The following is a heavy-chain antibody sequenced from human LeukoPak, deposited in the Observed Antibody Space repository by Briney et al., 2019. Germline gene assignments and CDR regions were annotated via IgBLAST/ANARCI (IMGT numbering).Heavy chain of an antibody. D-gene: IGHD3-22*01. CDR2: ISRSGSSI. V-gene: IGHV3-11*01. CDR3: ARDYYDSSGCIDF. J-gene: IGHJ4*02. CDR1: GFSLSDYY. Sequence: GGPLRLSRAASGFSLSDYYMTWIRQAPGKGLEWLSYISRSGSSIYYADSVKGRFTISRDNAKNSLYLQMNSLRAEDTAVYYCARDYYDSSGCIDFWGQGTLVTVSS.